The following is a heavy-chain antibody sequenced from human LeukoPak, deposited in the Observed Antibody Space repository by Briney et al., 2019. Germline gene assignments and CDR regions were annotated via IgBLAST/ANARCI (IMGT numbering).Heavy chain of an antibody. CDR1: GFTFSSYA. Sequence: PGGTLRLSCAASGFTFSSYAMSWVRQAPGKGLEWVSAINGSGGTTYYPDSVKGRFTIFKANSKNTLYLQMNSLRAEDTAVYYCAKDLYDSSGYYCQGCFDYWGQGTLVTVSS. D-gene: IGHD3-22*01. CDR2: INGSGGTT. J-gene: IGHJ4*02. CDR3: AKDLYDSSGYYCQGCFDY. V-gene: IGHV3-23*01.